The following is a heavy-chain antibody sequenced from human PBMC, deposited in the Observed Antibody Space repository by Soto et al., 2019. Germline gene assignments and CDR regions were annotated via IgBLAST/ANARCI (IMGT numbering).Heavy chain of an antibody. D-gene: IGHD3-22*01. Sequence: SETLSLTCTVSGDSITNGNYYWRWIRHPPGKGLEWIGYIYYSGSTYSNPSLNGRLTMSVDTSKNQFSLKLSSVTAADTALYYCARHYYDSSAYHFVGLDYWGQGTLVTVSS. CDR2: IYYSGST. CDR1: GDSITNGNYY. J-gene: IGHJ4*02. CDR3: ARHYYDSSAYHFVGLDY. V-gene: IGHV4-30-4*01.